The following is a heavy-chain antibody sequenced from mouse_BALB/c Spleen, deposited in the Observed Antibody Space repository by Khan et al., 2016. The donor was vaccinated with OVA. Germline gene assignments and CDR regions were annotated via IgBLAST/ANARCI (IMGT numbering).Heavy chain of an antibody. CDR1: AYSITSGYG. D-gene: IGHD1-2*01. V-gene: IGHV3-2*02. J-gene: IGHJ2*01. CDR2: ISYMGST. CDR3: AKTARIKY. Sequence: EVQLKGPDPGLVKPSQSLSLTSTVIAYSITSGYGWNWIRQFPGNKLEWMGYISYMGSTNYNPSPKSRISITRDTSKNQFVLQLNAVTTEDTATYYCAKTARIKYWGQGTTLTVSS.